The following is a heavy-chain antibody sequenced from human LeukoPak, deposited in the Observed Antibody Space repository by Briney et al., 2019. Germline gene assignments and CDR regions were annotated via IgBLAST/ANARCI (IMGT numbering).Heavy chain of an antibody. CDR1: GFTVSSNY. J-gene: IGHJ6*02. V-gene: IGHV3-66*04. Sequence: GGSLRLSCAASGFTVSSNYMSWVRQAPGKGLEWVSIIYSGGSTYYADSVKGRFTISRDNSKNTLYLQMNSLRAEDTAVYYCARHGIPSFYGMDVWGQGTTVTVSS. CDR3: ARHGIPSFYGMDV. CDR2: IYSGGST. D-gene: IGHD1-1*01.